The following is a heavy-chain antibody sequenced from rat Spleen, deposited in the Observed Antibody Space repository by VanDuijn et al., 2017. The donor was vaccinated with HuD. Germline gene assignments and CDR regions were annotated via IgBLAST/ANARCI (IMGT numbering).Heavy chain of an antibody. V-gene: IGHV5-29*01. J-gene: IGHJ4*01. CDR1: GFTFSDYG. Sequence: EVQLVESGGGLVQPGKSLKLSCAASGFTFSDYGMAWVRQAPTKGLEWVATISYDGSTTYYRDSMKGRFTISRDNAKSTLYLQMDSLRSEDTATYYCARQHSSHIYPSYVMDAWGQGASVTVSS. CDR3: ARQHSSHIYPSYVMDA. D-gene: IGHD1-2*01. CDR2: ISYDGSTT.